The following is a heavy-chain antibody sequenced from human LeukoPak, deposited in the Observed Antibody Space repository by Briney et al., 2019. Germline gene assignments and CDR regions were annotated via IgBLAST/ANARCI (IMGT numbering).Heavy chain of an antibody. J-gene: IGHJ4*02. CDR1: GFIFGNAW. V-gene: IGHV3-15*01. CDR2: IKSKTDGGTT. Sequence: PGGSLRLSCAASGFIFGNAWMSWVRQAPGKGLEWVGRIKSKTDGGTTDYAAPVKGGFTISRDDSKNTLYLQMNSLKTEDTAVYYCTSSKYMAAKQWSYFDFWGQGTLVTVSS. CDR3: TSSKYMAAKQWSYFDF. D-gene: IGHD6-25*01.